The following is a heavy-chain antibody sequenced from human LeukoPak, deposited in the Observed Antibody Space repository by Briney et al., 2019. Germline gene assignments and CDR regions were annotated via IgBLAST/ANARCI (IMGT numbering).Heavy chain of an antibody. CDR2: IYYSGST. V-gene: IGHV4-61*08. D-gene: IGHD3-9*01. Sequence: SETLSLTCTVSGGSISSGDYYWSWIRQPPGKGLEWIGYIYYSGSTNYNPSLKSRVTISVDTSKNQFSLKLSSVTAADTAVYYCARTNIRADWSSPIRALPSTQPWFDPWGQGTLVTVSS. J-gene: IGHJ5*02. CDR3: ARTNIRADWSSPIRALPSTQPWFDP. CDR1: GGSISSGDYY.